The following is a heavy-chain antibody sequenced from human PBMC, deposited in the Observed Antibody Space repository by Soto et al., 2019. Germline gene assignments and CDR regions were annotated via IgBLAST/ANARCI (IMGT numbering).Heavy chain of an antibody. D-gene: IGHD5-12*01. CDR3: ARGMYNSGGTLAL. CDR2: ILYSGST. CDR1: GGTVRSATYF. V-gene: IGHV4-61*01. Sequence: PSETLSLTCPVSGGTVRSATYFWSWVRQPPGGGLEWIADILYSGSTKYNPSLKSRVTISLSTSKTQFSLRLTSVTAADTAVYYCARGMYNSGGTLALWGKGTGVT. J-gene: IGHJ4*02.